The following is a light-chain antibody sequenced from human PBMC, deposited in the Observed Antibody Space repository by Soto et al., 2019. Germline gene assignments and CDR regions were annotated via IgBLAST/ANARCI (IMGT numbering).Light chain of an antibody. CDR3: QQYGSSPPLT. J-gene: IGKJ4*01. CDR2: GAS. Sequence: EIVLTQSPGTLSLSPGERATLSCRASQSVSSNYLAWYQQKPGQAPRLLIYGASSRATGISDRFSGSGSGTDFTLTISRLEPEDFVVYYCQQYGSSPPLTFGEGPRWRSN. V-gene: IGKV3-20*01. CDR1: QSVSSNY.